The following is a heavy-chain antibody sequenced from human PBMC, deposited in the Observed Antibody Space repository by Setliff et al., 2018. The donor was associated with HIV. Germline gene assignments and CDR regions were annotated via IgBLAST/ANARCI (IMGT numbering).Heavy chain of an antibody. CDR3: ARDFNYGSGRYYYYMDV. D-gene: IGHD3-10*01. Sequence: KTSETLSLTCTVSGDSVNDRSYFWGWIRQPPGKGLEWIGYIYYSGTTNYNPSLKSRVTISVDTSKNQFSLKLSSVTAADTAVYYCARDFNYGSGRYYYYMDVWGKGTTVTVSS. CDR1: GDSVNDRSYF. CDR2: IYYSGTT. V-gene: IGHV4-61*01. J-gene: IGHJ6*03.